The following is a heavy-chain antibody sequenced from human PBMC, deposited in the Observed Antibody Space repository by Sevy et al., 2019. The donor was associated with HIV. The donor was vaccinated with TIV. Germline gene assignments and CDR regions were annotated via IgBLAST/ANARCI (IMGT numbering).Heavy chain of an antibody. CDR1: GGTFSDYA. CDR3: AGEEDASSSLHYYMDV. Sequence: ASVKVSCKTSGGTFSDYAFSWVRQAPGQGLEWMGSINPIFDTANYAQKFQGRVTITADESTSTVYMELSSLRSEDSAIVYCAGEEDASSSLHYYMDVWGKGTTVTVSS. J-gene: IGHJ6*03. CDR2: INPIFDTA. V-gene: IGHV1-69*13. D-gene: IGHD6-6*01.